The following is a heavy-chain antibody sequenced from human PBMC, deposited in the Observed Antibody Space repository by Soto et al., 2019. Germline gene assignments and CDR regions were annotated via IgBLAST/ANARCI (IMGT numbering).Heavy chain of an antibody. V-gene: IGHV3-30-3*01. J-gene: IGHJ4*02. D-gene: IGHD3-10*01. CDR1: GFTFSSYA. CDR3: ARDRVGITMVRTDLDY. CDR2: ISYDGSNK. Sequence: QVQLVESGGGVVQPGRSLRLSCAASGFTFSSYAMHWVRQAPGKGLEWVAVISYDGSNKYYADSVKGRFTISRDNSKNTLYLQMDSLRAEDTAVYYCARDRVGITMVRTDLDYWGQGTLVTVSS.